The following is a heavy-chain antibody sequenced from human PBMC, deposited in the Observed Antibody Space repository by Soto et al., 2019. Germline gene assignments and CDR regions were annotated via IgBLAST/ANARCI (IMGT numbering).Heavy chain of an antibody. D-gene: IGHD3-10*01. V-gene: IGHV3-21*01. Sequence: GGSLRLSCAASGFTFSSYSMNWVRQAPGKGLEWVSSISSSSSYIYYADSVKGRFTISRDNAKNSLYLQMNSLRAEDTAVYYCARDGAMVRAVISLYYFEYWGQGTLVTVCS. CDR1: GFTFSSYS. J-gene: IGHJ4*02. CDR3: ARDGAMVRAVISLYYFEY. CDR2: ISSSSSYI.